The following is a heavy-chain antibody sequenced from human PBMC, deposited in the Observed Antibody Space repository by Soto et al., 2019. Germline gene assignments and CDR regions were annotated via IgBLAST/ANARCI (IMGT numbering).Heavy chain of an antibody. Sequence: PWGSLRLSCAASGFTVSSNYMSWVRQAPGKGLEWVSVIYSGGSTYYADSVKGRFTISRDNSKNTLYLQMNSLRAEDTAVYYCASSPPYCGGDCLYFDYWGQGTLVTVSS. CDR2: IYSGGST. V-gene: IGHV3-53*01. D-gene: IGHD2-21*02. CDR1: GFTVSSNY. CDR3: ASSPPYCGGDCLYFDY. J-gene: IGHJ4*02.